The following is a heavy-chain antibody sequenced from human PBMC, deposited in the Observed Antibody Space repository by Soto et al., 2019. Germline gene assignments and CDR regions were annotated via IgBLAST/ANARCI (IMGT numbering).Heavy chain of an antibody. CDR3: ARDGGGTYYDFWSGYYTPYYYGMDV. J-gene: IGHJ6*02. CDR1: GFTFSSYA. V-gene: IGHV3-30-3*01. Sequence: LRLSCAASGFTFSSYAMHWVRQAPGKGLEWVAVISYDGSNKYYADSVKGRFTISRDNSKNTLYLQMNSLRAEDTAVYYCARDGGGTYYDFWSGYYTPYYYGMDVWGQGTTVTVSS. D-gene: IGHD3-3*01. CDR2: ISYDGSNK.